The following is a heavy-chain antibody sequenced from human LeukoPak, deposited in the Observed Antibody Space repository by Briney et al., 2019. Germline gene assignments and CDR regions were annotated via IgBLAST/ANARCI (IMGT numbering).Heavy chain of an antibody. CDR3: ARHNPTRGVFLRASHRDAFDI. V-gene: IGHV4-34*01. CDR1: GGSFSGYY. D-gene: IGHD3-10*01. Sequence: PSETLSLTCAVYGGSFSGYYWSWIRQPPGKGLEWIGEINHSGSTNYNPSLKSRVTISVDTSKNQFSLKLSSVTAADTAVYYCARHNPTRGVFLRASHRDAFDIWGQGTMVTVSS. CDR2: INHSGST. J-gene: IGHJ3*02.